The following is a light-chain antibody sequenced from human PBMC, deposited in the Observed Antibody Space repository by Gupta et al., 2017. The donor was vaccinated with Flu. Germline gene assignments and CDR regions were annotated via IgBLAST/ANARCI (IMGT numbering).Light chain of an antibody. CDR1: LNLYGN. Sequence: PDPLSVSAGERVTVSCRASLNLYGNLAWYQQKPGQAPRLLMSGPTTRASGVPARFSGSGSGTEFTLTITSLQSEDSAVYYCQQYHTWPFSFGQGTKVEIK. CDR2: GPT. V-gene: IGKV3-15*01. J-gene: IGKJ2*03. CDR3: QQYHTWPFS.